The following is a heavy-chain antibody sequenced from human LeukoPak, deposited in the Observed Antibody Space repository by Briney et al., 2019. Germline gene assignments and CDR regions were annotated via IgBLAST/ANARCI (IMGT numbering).Heavy chain of an antibody. Sequence: XAXXGFTFXSYAMSWVRQAPGKGLEWVSAISGSGGSTYYADSVKGRFTISRDNSKNTLYLQMNSLRAEDTAVYYCXRHXFWSGFKGGDYWGQGTLVTVSS. V-gene: IGHV3-23*01. D-gene: IGHD3-3*01. CDR1: GFTFXSYA. CDR3: XRHXFWSGFKGGDY. J-gene: IGHJ4*02. CDR2: ISGSGGST.